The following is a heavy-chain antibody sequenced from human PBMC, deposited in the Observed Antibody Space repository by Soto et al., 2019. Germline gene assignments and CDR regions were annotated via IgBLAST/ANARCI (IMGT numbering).Heavy chain of an antibody. Sequence: EVQLAESGGGMVQPGGSLRLSCVASGFTFSSYDMHWVRQDPGKGLEYVSSISSNGGTTYYGTSVKGRFTISRDNSKNTLYLQMGSLRAEDMAVYYCVRRVSGNYDYWGQGTLVTVSS. V-gene: IGHV3-64*01. D-gene: IGHD1-7*01. CDR3: VRRVSGNYDY. CDR2: ISSNGGTT. CDR1: GFTFSSYD. J-gene: IGHJ4*02.